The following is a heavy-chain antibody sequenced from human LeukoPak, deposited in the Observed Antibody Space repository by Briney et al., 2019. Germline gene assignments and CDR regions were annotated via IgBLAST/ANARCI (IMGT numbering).Heavy chain of an antibody. CDR1: GYTFTGYY. CDR3: ASDYGSGSYSLFAP. J-gene: IGHJ5*02. Sequence: AASVKVSCKASGYTFTGYYMHWVRQAPGQGLEWMGWINPNSVGTNYAQKFQGRVTMTRDTSISTAYMELSRLRSDDTAVYYCASDYGSGSYSLFAPWGQGTLVTVSS. CDR2: INPNSVGT. V-gene: IGHV1-2*02. D-gene: IGHD3-10*01.